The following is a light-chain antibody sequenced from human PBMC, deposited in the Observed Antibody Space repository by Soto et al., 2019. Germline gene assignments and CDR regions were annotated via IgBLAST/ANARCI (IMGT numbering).Light chain of an antibody. CDR1: QDISHY. CDR3: QQYDDLPIT. V-gene: IGKV1-33*01. CDR2: DAS. J-gene: IGKJ5*01. Sequence: DIQMTQSPSSLSASVGDTVTITCQASQDISHYLNWYQQKPGKALKLLIYDASNLHPGVPSRFRGSGSGTEFSFNITSLXXXXVATYYCQQYDDLPITFGQGTRLEIK.